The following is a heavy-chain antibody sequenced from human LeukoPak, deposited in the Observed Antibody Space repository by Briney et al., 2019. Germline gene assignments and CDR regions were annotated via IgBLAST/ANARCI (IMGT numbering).Heavy chain of an antibody. V-gene: IGHV4-61*01. CDR3: ARGPYV. CDR1: GDSVSSGTYY. J-gene: IGHJ3*01. CDR2: MSYSGST. Sequence: SETLSLTCTVSGDSVSSGTYYRSWVRQPPGKGLEWIGFMSYSGSTNYNPSLKSRVTISVDMSKNQFSLKVRSVTAADTAVYYCARGPYVWGQGTMVTVSS.